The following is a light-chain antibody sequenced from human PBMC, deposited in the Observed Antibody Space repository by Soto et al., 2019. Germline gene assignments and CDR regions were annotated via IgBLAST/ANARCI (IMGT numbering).Light chain of an antibody. V-gene: IGKV3-20*01. J-gene: IGKJ1*01. CDR3: QQYGSSRPT. CDR2: GAS. CDR1: QSVRSSS. Sequence: EIVLTQSPGSLSLSPGERATLSCRASQSVRSSSLAWYQQKPGQAPRLLIYGASSRATGIPDRFSGSGSGTDFTLTISRLEPEDFAVYYCQQYGSSRPTFGQGAKVDIK.